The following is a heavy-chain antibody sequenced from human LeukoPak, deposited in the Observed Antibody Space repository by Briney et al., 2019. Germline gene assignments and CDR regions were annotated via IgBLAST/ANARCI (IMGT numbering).Heavy chain of an antibody. CDR3: ARGSHYYDSSVYYAAGY. CDR2: IKQDGSEK. Sequence: GGSLRLSCAASGFTFSSYWMSWVRQAPGKGLEWVANIKQDGSEKYYVDSVKGRFTISRDNAKNSLYLQMNSLRAEDTAVYYCARGSHYYDSSVYYAAGYWGQGTLVTVSS. D-gene: IGHD3-22*01. J-gene: IGHJ4*02. V-gene: IGHV3-7*04. CDR1: GFTFSSYW.